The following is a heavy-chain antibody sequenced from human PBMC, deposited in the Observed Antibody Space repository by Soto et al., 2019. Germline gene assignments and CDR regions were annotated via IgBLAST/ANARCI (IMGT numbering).Heavy chain of an antibody. CDR3: ARQILGVVYYYYGMDV. D-gene: IGHD3-3*01. V-gene: IGHV3-7*01. CDR2: INFDASEK. Sequence: LRLSCAAAGFTFGSYWMSWVCQAPGKGLEWLGTINFDASEKKYVDSVKGRFTMSRDNAKNSLYLQMDSLRAEDTAVYYCARQILGVVYYYYGMDVWGQGTTVTVSS. J-gene: IGHJ6*02. CDR1: GFTFGSYW.